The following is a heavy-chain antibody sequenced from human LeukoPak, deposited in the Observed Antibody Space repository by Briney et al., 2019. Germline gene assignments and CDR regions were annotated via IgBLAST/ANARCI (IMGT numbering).Heavy chain of an antibody. CDR1: GGSISSYY. CDR3: ASVPLVTIFGVVTEYYFDY. CDR2: IYYSGST. Sequence: SETLSLTCTVSGGSISSYYWSWIRQPPGKGLEWIGYIYYSGSTNYNPSLKSRVTISVDTSKNQFSLKLSSVTAADTAVYYCASVPLVTIFGVVTEYYFDYWGQGTLVTVSS. D-gene: IGHD3-3*01. V-gene: IGHV4-59*01. J-gene: IGHJ4*02.